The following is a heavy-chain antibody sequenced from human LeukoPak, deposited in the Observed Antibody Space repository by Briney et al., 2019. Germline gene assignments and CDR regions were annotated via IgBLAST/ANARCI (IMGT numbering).Heavy chain of an antibody. Sequence: GESLKISCKGSGYSLTSYWIGWVRQMPGKGLEWMGIIYPGDSDTRYSPSFQGQVTISADKSISTAYLQWSSLKASDTAMYYCARSRGSYYGGFDYFDYWGQGTLVTVSS. V-gene: IGHV5-51*01. CDR3: ARSRGSYYGGFDYFDY. CDR1: GYSLTSYW. CDR2: IYPGDSDT. D-gene: IGHD1-26*01. J-gene: IGHJ4*02.